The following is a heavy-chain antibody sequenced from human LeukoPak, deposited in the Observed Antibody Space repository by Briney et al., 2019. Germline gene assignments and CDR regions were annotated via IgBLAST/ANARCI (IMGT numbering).Heavy chain of an antibody. CDR3: ARDKRSIWLQYYYYDYMDV. D-gene: IGHD3-9*01. V-gene: IGHV3-66*01. CDR2: IYSGGST. CDR1: GFTVSSNY. J-gene: IGHJ6*03. Sequence: PGGSLRLSCAASGFTVSSNYMSWVRQAPGKGLEWVSVIYSGGSTYYAGSVKGRFTISRDNSKNTLYLQMNSLRAEDTAVYYCARDKRSIWLQYYYYDYMDVWGKGTTVTVSS.